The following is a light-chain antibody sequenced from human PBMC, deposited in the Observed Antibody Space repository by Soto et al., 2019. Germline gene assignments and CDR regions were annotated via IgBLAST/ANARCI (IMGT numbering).Light chain of an antibody. V-gene: IGLV2-14*01. J-gene: IGLJ1*01. CDR2: EVS. CDR1: NSDVGGFNY. CDR3: TSYESPSTFYV. Sequence: QSALTQPAYVSGSPGQSITISCTGTNSDVGGFNYVSWYQHHPGKAPKLIIYEVSNRPSGVSSRFSGSKSDNTASLTISGLQAEDEADYYCTSYESPSTFYVFGTGTKLTVL.